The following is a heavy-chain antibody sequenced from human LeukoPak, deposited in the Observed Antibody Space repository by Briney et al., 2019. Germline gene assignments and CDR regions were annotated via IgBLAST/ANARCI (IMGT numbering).Heavy chain of an antibody. CDR1: GFTFSSYA. CDR2: IYSGGST. D-gene: IGHD6-19*01. Sequence: GGSLRLSCAASGFTFSSYAMSWVRQAPGKGLEWVSVIYSGGSTYYADSVKGRFTISRDNSKNTLYLQMNSLRAEDTAVYYCARVIAVAVPDAFDIWGQGTMVTVSS. CDR3: ARVIAVAVPDAFDI. V-gene: IGHV3-53*01. J-gene: IGHJ3*02.